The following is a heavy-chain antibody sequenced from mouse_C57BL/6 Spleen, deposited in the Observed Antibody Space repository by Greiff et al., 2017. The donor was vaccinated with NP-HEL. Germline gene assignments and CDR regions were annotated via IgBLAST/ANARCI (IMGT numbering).Heavy chain of an antibody. CDR1: GYTFTNYW. D-gene: IGHD2-1*01. J-gene: IGHJ2*01. CDR3: ARWDGNFDY. CDR2: IYPGGGYT. Sequence: VQGVESGAELVRPGTSVKMSCKASGYTFTNYWIGWAKQRPGHGLEWIGDIYPGGGYTNYNEKFKGKATLTADKSSSTAYMQFSSLTSEDSAIYYCARWDGNFDYWGQGTTLTVSS. V-gene: IGHV1-63*01.